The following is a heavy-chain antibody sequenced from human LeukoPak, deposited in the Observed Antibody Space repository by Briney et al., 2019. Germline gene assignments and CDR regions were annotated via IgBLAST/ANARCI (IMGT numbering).Heavy chain of an antibody. Sequence: ASVKVSCKPSGYTFTSYGISWVRQAPGQGLEWMGWISAYNGNPNYAQKLQGRVTMTTDTSTSTAYMELRSLRSDDTAVYYCARDSDIVVVPAATPHGQNNWFDHWGQGTLVTVSS. J-gene: IGHJ5*02. CDR1: GYTFTSYG. V-gene: IGHV1-18*01. CDR2: ISAYNGNP. D-gene: IGHD2-2*01. CDR3: ARDSDIVVVPAATPHGQNNWFDH.